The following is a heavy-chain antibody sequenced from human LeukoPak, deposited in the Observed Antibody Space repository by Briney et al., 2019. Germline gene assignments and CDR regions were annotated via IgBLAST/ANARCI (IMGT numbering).Heavy chain of an antibody. CDR1: GYSFSGYA. D-gene: IGHD4-17*01. CDR2: INTNTGNP. Sequence: ASVKVSCKASGYSFSGYAMNWVRQAPGQGLEWMGWINTNTGNPTFAQGFTGRLVFSVDTSVSTAYLQINNLKTEDTAVYYCAKATSVTTTMGYYYYYGMDVWGQGTTVTVSS. CDR3: AKATSVTTTMGYYYYYGMDV. V-gene: IGHV7-4-1*02. J-gene: IGHJ6*02.